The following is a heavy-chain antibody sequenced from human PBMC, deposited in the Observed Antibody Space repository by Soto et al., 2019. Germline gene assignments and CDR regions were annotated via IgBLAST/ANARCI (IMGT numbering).Heavy chain of an antibody. D-gene: IGHD1-26*01. CDR3: ARDREGVGAGLF. V-gene: IGHV3-21*01. J-gene: IGHJ3*01. CDR2: ISSSSNYI. Sequence: GSLRLSCAVSGFTFSSYSMNWVRQAPGKGLEWVSSISSSSNYIYYADSMKGRFTISRDNAKNSLYLQMNSLRAEDTAVYYCARDREGVGAGLFWGQGTMVTVSS. CDR1: GFTFSSYS.